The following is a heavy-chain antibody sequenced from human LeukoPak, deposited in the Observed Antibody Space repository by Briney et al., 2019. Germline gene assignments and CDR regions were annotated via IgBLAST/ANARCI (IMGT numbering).Heavy chain of an antibody. CDR2: INPNSGGT. D-gene: IGHD2-2*01. CDR1: GYTFTVYY. J-gene: IGHJ4*02. V-gene: IGHV1-2*02. Sequence: ASVKVSCKASGYTFTVYYIHWVRQAPGQRLEWMGWINPNSGGTNCAQKFQGRVTMTRDTSISTAYMELSRLRSDDTAVYYCARGTKFSTFDIVVVPFDSWGQGTLVTVSS. CDR3: ARGTKFSTFDIVVVPFDS.